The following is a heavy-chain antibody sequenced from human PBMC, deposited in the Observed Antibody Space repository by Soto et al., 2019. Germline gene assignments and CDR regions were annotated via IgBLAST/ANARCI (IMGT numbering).Heavy chain of an antibody. D-gene: IGHD6-13*01. Sequence: ASVKVSCKASGGTFSSYAISWVRQAPGQGLEWMGGIIPIFGTANYAQKFQGRVTITADESTSTAYMELSSLRSEDTAVYYCARGEQQLVDEGYVDYYYGMDVWGQGTTVTVSS. CDR3: ARGEQQLVDEGYVDYYYGMDV. V-gene: IGHV1-69*13. CDR2: IIPIFGTA. J-gene: IGHJ6*02. CDR1: GGTFSSYA.